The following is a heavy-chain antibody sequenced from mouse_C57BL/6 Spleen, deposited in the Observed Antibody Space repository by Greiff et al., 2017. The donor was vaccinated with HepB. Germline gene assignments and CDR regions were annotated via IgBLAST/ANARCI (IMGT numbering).Heavy chain of an antibody. D-gene: IGHD4-1*01. CDR2: IDPENGDT. CDR3: TSWDRYFDV. V-gene: IGHV14-4*01. CDR1: GFNIKDDY. Sequence: EVQLQQSGAELVRPGASVKLSCTASGFNIKDDYMHWVKQRPEQGLEWIGWIDPENGDTEYASKFQGKATITADTSSNTAYLQLSSLTSEDTAVYYCTSWDRYFDVWGTGTTVTVSS. J-gene: IGHJ1*03.